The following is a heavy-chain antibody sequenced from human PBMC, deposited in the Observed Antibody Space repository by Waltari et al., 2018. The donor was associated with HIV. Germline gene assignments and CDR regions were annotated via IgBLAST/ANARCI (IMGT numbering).Heavy chain of an antibody. D-gene: IGHD3-16*02. CDR3: ARVSVWGSYRLDAFDI. CDR2: INAGNGNT. J-gene: IGHJ3*02. Sequence: QVQLVQAGAEVKKPGASQKVPCKASGYTFTSSAMHWVRQAPGQRLEWMGWINAGNGNTKYAQKFQGRVTITRDTSASTAYMELSSLRSEDTAVYYCARVSVWGSYRLDAFDIWGQGTMVTVSS. CDR1: GYTFTSSA. V-gene: IGHV1-3*01.